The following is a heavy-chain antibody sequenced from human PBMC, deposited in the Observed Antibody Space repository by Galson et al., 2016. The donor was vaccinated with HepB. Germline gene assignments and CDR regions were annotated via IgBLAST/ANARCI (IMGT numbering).Heavy chain of an antibody. V-gene: IGHV3-23*01. CDR2: ISDNGGST. J-gene: IGHJ4*02. CDR1: GFIFSSYA. D-gene: IGHD3-16*01. CDR3: ANPVSHLRY. Sequence: SLSLSCAASGFIFSSYAMSWVRQAPGKGLEWVSGISDNGGSTFYADAVRGRFTTARDNSTNKVYLQMNSLRAEDTAKYYCANPVSHLRYWGQGTLVTVSS.